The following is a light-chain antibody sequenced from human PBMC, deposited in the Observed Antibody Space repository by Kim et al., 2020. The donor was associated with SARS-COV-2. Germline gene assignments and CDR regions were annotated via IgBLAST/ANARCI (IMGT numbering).Light chain of an antibody. Sequence: VSPGQTASITCSGDKLGSKYACWYQQKPGQSPVLVIYQDSKRPSGIPERFSGSNSGNTATLTISGTQAMDEADYYCQAWDSSTAVFGGGTQLTVL. CDR3: QAWDSSTAV. J-gene: IGLJ3*02. CDR2: QDS. V-gene: IGLV3-1*01. CDR1: KLGSKY.